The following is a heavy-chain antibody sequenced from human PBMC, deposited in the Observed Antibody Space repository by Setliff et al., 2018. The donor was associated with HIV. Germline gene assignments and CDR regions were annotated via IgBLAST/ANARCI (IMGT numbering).Heavy chain of an antibody. CDR1: GGTFSSYA. CDR3: ARDRASGSYYYYMDV. V-gene: IGHV1-69*13. J-gene: IGHJ6*03. CDR2: IIPIFGTA. Sequence: ASVKVSCKASGGTFSSYAISWVRQAPGQGLEWMGGIIPIFGTANYAQKFQGRVTITADESTSTAYMELSSLRSEDTAVYYCARDRASGSYYYYMDVWGKGTTVTVS. D-gene: IGHD1-26*01.